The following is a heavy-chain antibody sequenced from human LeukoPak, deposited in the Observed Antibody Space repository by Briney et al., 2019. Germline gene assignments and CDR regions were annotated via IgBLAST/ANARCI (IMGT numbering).Heavy chain of an antibody. CDR2: ISSSGSTI. J-gene: IGHJ5*02. V-gene: IGHV3-11*04. CDR1: GFTFSDYY. CDR3: ARRGQRAQINWFDP. D-gene: IGHD3-16*01. Sequence: GGSLRLSCAASGFTFSDYYMSWIRQAPGKGLEWVSYISSSGSTIYYADSVKGRFTISRDNAKNSLYLQMNSLRAEDTAVYYCARRGQRAQINWFDPWGQGTLVTVSS.